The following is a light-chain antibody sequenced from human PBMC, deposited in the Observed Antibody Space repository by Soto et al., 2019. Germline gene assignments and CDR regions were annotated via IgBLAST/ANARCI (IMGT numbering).Light chain of an antibody. Sequence: DIQMSQSPSTVSAYVGDSVTITCRASQSITTWLAWYQQKPGKAPKLLIHSASTLHSGVPLRFSGSGSGTEFTLTISGLQPEDFATYYCQQLNSYPPWTFGPGTKVDIK. CDR3: QQLNSYPPWT. J-gene: IGKJ1*01. CDR2: SAS. V-gene: IGKV1-5*01. CDR1: QSITTW.